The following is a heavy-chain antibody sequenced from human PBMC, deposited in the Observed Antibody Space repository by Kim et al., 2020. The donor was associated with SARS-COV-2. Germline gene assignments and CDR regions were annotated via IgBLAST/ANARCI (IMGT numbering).Heavy chain of an antibody. J-gene: IGHJ4*02. CDR3: AREGGYYYGSGSWFDY. V-gene: IGHV4-59*01. Sequence: SETLSLTCTVSGGSISSYYWSWIRQPPGKGLEWIGYIYYSGSTNYNPSLKSRVTISVDTSKNQFSLKLSSVTAADTAVYYCAREGGYYYGSGSWFDYWGQGTLVTVSS. CDR1: GGSISSYY. CDR2: IYYSGST. D-gene: IGHD3-10*01.